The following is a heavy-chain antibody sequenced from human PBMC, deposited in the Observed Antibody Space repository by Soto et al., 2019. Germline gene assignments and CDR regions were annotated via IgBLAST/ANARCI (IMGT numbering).Heavy chain of an antibody. J-gene: IGHJ3*02. CDR3: ARDMMDVDTAMATSDAFDI. CDR2: IKQDGSEK. V-gene: IGHV3-7*01. D-gene: IGHD5-18*01. CDR1: GFTFSSCW. Sequence: GGSLRLSCAASGFTFSSCWMSWVRQAPGKGLEWVANIKQDGSEKYYVDSVKGRFTVSRDNAKNSLYLQMNSLRAEDTAVYYCARDMMDVDTAMATSDAFDIWGQGTMVTVSS.